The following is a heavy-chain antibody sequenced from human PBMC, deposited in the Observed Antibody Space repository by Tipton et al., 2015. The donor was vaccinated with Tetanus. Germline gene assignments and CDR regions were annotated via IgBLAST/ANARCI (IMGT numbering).Heavy chain of an antibody. CDR1: GGSVRSGDYS. J-gene: IGHJ4*02. CDR3: ARANYEFPKKGPFDS. Sequence: TLSLTCTVSGGSVRSGDYSWNWIRQPPGKGLEWLAYVSYSGRTNSNYSLKSRITISQDTSKNQFSLRPTSVTDADTAVYYCARANYEFPKKGPFDSWGQGSLVIVSS. CDR2: VSYSGRT. V-gene: IGHV4-61*08. D-gene: IGHD3-3*01.